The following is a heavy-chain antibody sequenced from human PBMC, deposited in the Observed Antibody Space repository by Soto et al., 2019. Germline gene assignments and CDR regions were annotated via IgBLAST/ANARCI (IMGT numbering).Heavy chain of an antibody. Sequence: QVQLVQSGAEVKKPGSSVKVSCKASGGTFSGYTISWVRQAPGQGLEWMGRIIPVLGRANYAQKFQGRVTITMDKSSPTAYMELRSLRSEDTAIYYCARDVITTALSRRLDPWGQGTLVTVSS. V-gene: IGHV1-69*08. CDR3: ARDVITTALSRRLDP. CDR1: GGTFSGYT. CDR2: IIPVLGRA. D-gene: IGHD1-1*01. J-gene: IGHJ5*02.